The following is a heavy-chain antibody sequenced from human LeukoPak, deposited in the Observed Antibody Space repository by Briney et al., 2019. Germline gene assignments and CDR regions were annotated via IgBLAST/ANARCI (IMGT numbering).Heavy chain of an antibody. V-gene: IGHV1-46*01. Sequence: GASVKVSWKASGYTFTSYYMHWGRQAPGQGLEWMGIINPSGGSTSYAQKFQGRVTMTRDTSTSTVYMELSSLTSEDTAVYYCARVGAVPFDSSGYPDYWGQGTLVTVSS. CDR2: INPSGGST. CDR3: ARVGAVPFDSSGYPDY. J-gene: IGHJ4*02. CDR1: GYTFTSYY. D-gene: IGHD3-22*01.